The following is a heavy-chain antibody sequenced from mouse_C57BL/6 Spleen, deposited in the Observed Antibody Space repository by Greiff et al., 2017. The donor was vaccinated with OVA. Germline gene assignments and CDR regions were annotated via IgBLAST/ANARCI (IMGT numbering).Heavy chain of an antibody. CDR1: GFSLTSSG. V-gene: IGHV2-2*01. CDR2: IWSGGST. D-gene: IGHD2-4*01. CDR3: ASHYDYDCPFDY. Sequence: QVQLKESGPGLVQPSQSLSITCTVSGFSLTSSGVHWVRQSPGKGLEWLGVIWSGGSTDYNAAFISRLSISKDNSKSQVFFKMNSLQADDTAIYCCASHYDYDCPFDYWGQGTTLTVSS. J-gene: IGHJ2*01.